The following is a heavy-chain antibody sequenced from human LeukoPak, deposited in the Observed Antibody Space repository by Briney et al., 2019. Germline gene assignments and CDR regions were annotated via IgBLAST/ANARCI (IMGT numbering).Heavy chain of an antibody. J-gene: IGHJ4*02. CDR3: ARGAMHGYDSSGNTQKYYFDY. D-gene: IGHD3-22*01. CDR2: INHSGST. V-gene: IGHV4-34*01. Sequence: SETLSLTCAVYGGSFSGYYWSWIRQPPGKGLEWIGEINHSGSTNYNPSLKSRVTISVDTSKNQFSLKLSSVTAADTAVYYCARGAMHGYDSSGNTQKYYFDYWGQGPLVTVSS. CDR1: GGSFSGYY.